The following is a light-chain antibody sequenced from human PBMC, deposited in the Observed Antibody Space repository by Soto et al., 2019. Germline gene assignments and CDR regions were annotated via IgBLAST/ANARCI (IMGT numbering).Light chain of an antibody. J-gene: IGLJ1*01. CDR3: SSYTSSDTPYV. V-gene: IGLV2-14*01. CDR1: SSDVGGFKY. Sequence: QSALTQPASVSGSPGQSITISCTGTSSDVGGFKYVSWYQQHPDKAPKLIIFVVSNRPSGVSNRFSGSKSGNTASLTISGLQAEDEAEYDCSSYTSSDTPYVFGTGTKLTVL. CDR2: VVS.